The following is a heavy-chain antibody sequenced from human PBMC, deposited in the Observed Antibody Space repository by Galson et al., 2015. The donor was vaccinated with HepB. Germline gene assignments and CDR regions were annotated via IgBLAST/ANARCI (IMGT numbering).Heavy chain of an antibody. V-gene: IGHV3-30*04. CDR2: ISYDGSNK. Sequence: SLRLSCAASGFTFSSYAMHWVRQAPGKGLEWVAVISYDGSNKYYADSVKGRFTISRDNSKNTLYLQMNSLRAEDTAVYYCARDSRPNSSSWLFDYWGQGTLVTVSS. CDR1: GFTFSSYA. D-gene: IGHD6-13*01. CDR3: ARDSRPNSSSWLFDY. J-gene: IGHJ4*02.